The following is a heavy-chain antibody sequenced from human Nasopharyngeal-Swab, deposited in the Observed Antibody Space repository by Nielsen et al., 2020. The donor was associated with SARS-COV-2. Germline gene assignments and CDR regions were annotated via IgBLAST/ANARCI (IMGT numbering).Heavy chain of an antibody. Sequence: ESLKISCTVSGGSISSYYWSWIRQPPGKGLEWIGYIYYSGSTNYNPSLKSRVTISVDTSKNQFSLKLSSVTAADTAVYYCARVRGTIFGVVTAPGYFDYWGQGTLVTVSS. V-gene: IGHV4-59*01. D-gene: IGHD3-3*01. CDR2: IYYSGST. CDR3: ARVRGTIFGVVTAPGYFDY. J-gene: IGHJ4*02. CDR1: GGSISSYY.